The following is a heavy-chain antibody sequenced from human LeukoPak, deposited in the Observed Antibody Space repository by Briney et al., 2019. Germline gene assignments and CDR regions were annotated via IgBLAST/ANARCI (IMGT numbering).Heavy chain of an antibody. J-gene: IGHJ5*02. CDR2: IYYSGST. D-gene: IGHD6-19*01. Sequence: PSETLTLPCTVSGGSISSYYWSWIRQPPGKGLEWIGYIYYSGSTNYNPSLKSRVTISVDTSKNQFSLKLSSVTAADTAAYYCARLAAVAGTVAWFDPWGQGTLVTVSS. CDR3: ARLAAVAGTVAWFDP. V-gene: IGHV4-59*08. CDR1: GGSISSYY.